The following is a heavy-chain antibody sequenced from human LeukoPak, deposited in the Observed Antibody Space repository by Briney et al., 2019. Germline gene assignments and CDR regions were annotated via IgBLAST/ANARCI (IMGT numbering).Heavy chain of an antibody. J-gene: IGHJ3*02. Sequence: PSETLSLTCTVSGGSISSSSYYWGWIRQPPGKGLEWIGSIYYSGSTYYNPSLKSRVTISVDTSKNQFSLKLSSVTAADTAVYYCARDALNDAFDIWGQGTMVTVSS. CDR1: GGSISSSSYY. V-gene: IGHV4-39*02. CDR2: IYYSGST. CDR3: ARDALNDAFDI.